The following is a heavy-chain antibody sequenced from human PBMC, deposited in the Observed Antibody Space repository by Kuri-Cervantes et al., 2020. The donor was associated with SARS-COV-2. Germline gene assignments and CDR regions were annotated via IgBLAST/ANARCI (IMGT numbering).Heavy chain of an antibody. Sequence: GGSLRLSCAGSGITFSSYWMNWVRQAPGKGLEWVSAISGSGGSTYYADSVKGRFTISRDNSKNTLYLQMNSMRAEDTAVYYCAKDRLTVAGWVLPDPLYYFDFWGQGALVTVSS. CDR3: AKDRLTVAGWVLPDPLYYFDF. J-gene: IGHJ4*02. D-gene: IGHD6-19*01. V-gene: IGHV3-23*01. CDR2: ISGSGGST. CDR1: GITFSSYW.